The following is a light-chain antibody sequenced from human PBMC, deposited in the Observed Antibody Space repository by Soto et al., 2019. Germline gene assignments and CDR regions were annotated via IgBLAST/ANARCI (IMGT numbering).Light chain of an antibody. CDR3: QQYVSSVT. V-gene: IGKV3-20*01. J-gene: IGKJ1*01. CDR1: QSVASSF. Sequence: EIVLTQSPGSLSLSPGESATLSCRASQSVASSFFAWYQQKPGQAPRLLIYGASNRATGIPDRFSGRGSGTDFTLTITGLEPEDFAVYYCQQYVSSVTFGQGTKVESK. CDR2: GAS.